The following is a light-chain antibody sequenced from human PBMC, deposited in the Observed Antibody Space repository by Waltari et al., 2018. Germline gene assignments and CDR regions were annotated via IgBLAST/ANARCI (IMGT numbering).Light chain of an antibody. J-gene: IGLJ2*01. CDR3: NCATDDNVRI. V-gene: IGLV3-27*01. CDR2: KDT. CDR1: IVTKKY. Sequence: SYELTQPSSVSVSPGQTAKITCSGDIVTKKYVRWFQQKPGRAPFLVIYKDTERPSGIPERFSGSSSGTTFTLTISGAQGEDEAEYYCNCATDDNVRIFGGGTRLTVL.